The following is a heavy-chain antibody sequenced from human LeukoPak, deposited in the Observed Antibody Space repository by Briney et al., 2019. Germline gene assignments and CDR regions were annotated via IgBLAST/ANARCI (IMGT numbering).Heavy chain of an antibody. D-gene: IGHD1-1*01. V-gene: IGHV3-30*18. CDR1: GFTFSSYG. CDR3: AKERRHYYYYYYMDV. Sequence: GGSLRLSCAASGFTFSSYGMHWVRQSPGKELEWVSVISYDGSNKYYADSVKGRFTISRDNSKNTLYLQMNSLRAEDTAVYYCAKERRHYYYYYYMDVWGKGTTVTVSS. J-gene: IGHJ6*03. CDR2: ISYDGSNK.